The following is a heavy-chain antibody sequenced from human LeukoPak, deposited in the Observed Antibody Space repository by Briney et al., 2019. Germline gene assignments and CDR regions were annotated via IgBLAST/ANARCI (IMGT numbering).Heavy chain of an antibody. CDR1: GGSVSSGSYY. J-gene: IGHJ4*02. CDR2: IYYSGST. CDR3: ARDRW. Sequence: ASETLSLTCTVSGGSVSSGSYYWSWIRQPPGKGLEWIGYIYYSGSTNYNPSLKSRVTISVDTSKNQFSLKLSSVTAADTAVYYCARDRWWDQGTLVTVSS. V-gene: IGHV4-61*01. D-gene: IGHD5-24*01.